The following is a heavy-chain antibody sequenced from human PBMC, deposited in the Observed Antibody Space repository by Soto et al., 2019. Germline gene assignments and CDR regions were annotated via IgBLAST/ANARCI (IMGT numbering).Heavy chain of an antibody. J-gene: IGHJ3*02. CDR2: IKQDGSEK. V-gene: IGHV3-7*01. Sequence: GGSLRLSCAASGFTFSSYWMSWVRQAPGKGLEWVANIKQDGSEKYYVDSVKGRFTISRDNAKNSLYLQMNSLRAEDTAVSYCARGLQLGANDAFDIWGQGTMVTVSS. CDR1: GFTFSSYW. CDR3: ARGLQLGANDAFDI. D-gene: IGHD7-27*01.